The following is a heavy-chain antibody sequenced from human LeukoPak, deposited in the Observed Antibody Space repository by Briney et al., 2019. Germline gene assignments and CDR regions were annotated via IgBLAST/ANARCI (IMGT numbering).Heavy chain of an antibody. Sequence: PGGSLRLSCAASGFAFSSYGMHWVRRAPGKGLEWVAFIRYDGSNKYYADSVKGRFTISRDNSKNTLYLQMNSLRAEDTAVYYCAKELETSSWYYYYSYMDVWGKGTTVTISS. J-gene: IGHJ6*03. V-gene: IGHV3-30*02. CDR1: GFAFSSYG. CDR3: AKELETSSWYYYYSYMDV. D-gene: IGHD2-2*01. CDR2: IRYDGSNK.